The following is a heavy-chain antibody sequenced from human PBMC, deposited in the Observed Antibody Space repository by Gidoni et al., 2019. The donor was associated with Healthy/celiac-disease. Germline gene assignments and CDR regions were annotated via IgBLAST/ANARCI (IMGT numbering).Heavy chain of an antibody. J-gene: IGHJ4*02. V-gene: IGHV3-21*01. CDR2: SSSRSSYI. D-gene: IGHD3-10*01. CDR3: ARDKSGVTMVRGLDY. Sequence: DVQLVESGGGLVKPGGSLRLSCAASGFTFSSYSMNCGRPAPEKGLEWVASSSSRSSYISYADAVKGRFTISRDNAKNSLYLQMNSLRAEDTAVYYCARDKSGVTMVRGLDYWGQGTLVTVSS. CDR1: GFTFSSYS.